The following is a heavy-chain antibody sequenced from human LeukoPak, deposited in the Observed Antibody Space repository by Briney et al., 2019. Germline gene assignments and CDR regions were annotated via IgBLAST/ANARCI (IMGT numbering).Heavy chain of an antibody. CDR2: IYYSGST. CDR1: GGSISSGGYY. J-gene: IGHJ6*02. V-gene: IGHV4-31*03. CDR3: ARGGGSFLEWLPYYYYGMDV. D-gene: IGHD3-3*02. Sequence: PSQTLSLTCNVSGGSISSGGYYWSWIRQHPGKGLEWIGYIYYSGSTYYNPSLKSRVTISVDTSKNQFSLKLSSVTAADTAVYYCARGGGSFLEWLPYYYYGMDVWGQGTTVTVSS.